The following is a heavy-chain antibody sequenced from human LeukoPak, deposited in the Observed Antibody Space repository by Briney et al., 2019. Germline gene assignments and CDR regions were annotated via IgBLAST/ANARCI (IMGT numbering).Heavy chain of an antibody. D-gene: IGHD6-6*01. Sequence: GGSLRLSCSASGFTFNRFYLHWVRQAPGKGLEFVSHISSNGATTYYADSVKGRFTISRDNSKNTLYLQMSSLRADDTAVYYCVKDRSIAAPNNDFFDSWGQGALVTVSS. J-gene: IGHJ4*02. V-gene: IGHV3-64D*06. CDR1: GFTFNRFY. CDR2: ISSNGATT. CDR3: VKDRSIAAPNNDFFDS.